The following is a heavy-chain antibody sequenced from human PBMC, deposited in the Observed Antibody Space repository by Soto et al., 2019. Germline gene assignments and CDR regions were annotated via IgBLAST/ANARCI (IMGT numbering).Heavy chain of an antibody. Sequence: EVQLVESGGGLVQPGESRRLSCAASGFTVSNNYMSWVRQAPGKGLEWVSFIYSGGNTYYADSVKGRFTISRDKSKNTLYLQMNNLRVEDTAVYYCTRRPGSWGQGTLVTVSS. V-gene: IGHV3-66*01. CDR1: GFTVSNNY. CDR3: TRRPGS. CDR2: IYSGGNT. D-gene: IGHD7-27*01. J-gene: IGHJ5*02.